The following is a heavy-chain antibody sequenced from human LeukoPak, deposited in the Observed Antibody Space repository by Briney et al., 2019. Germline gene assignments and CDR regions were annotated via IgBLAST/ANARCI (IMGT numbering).Heavy chain of an antibody. CDR1: GGSISSYY. CDR3: ARVDGSGRYSGTNYYYYYMDV. V-gene: IGHV4-59*01. Sequence: PSETLSLTGNVSGGSISSYYWSWIRQRPGKGLEWIGYIYYSGSTNYNPSLKSRVTISVDTSKNQFSLKLSSVTAADTAVYYCARVDGSGRYSGTNYYYYYMDVWGKGTTVTVSS. J-gene: IGHJ6*03. CDR2: IYYSGST. D-gene: IGHD3-10*01.